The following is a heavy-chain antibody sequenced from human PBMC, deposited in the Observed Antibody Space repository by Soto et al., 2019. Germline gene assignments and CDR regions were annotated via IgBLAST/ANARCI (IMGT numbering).Heavy chain of an antibody. J-gene: IGHJ4*02. CDR2: ISGSGGST. Sequence: GGSLRLSCAASGFTFSSYAMSWVRQAPGKGLEWVSAISGSGGSTYYADSVKGRFTISRDNSKNTLYLQMNSLRAEDTAVYYCAKVKDGSGSYYSALDYWGQGTLVTVSS. D-gene: IGHD3-10*01. V-gene: IGHV3-23*01. CDR3: AKVKDGSGSYYSALDY. CDR1: GFTFSSYA.